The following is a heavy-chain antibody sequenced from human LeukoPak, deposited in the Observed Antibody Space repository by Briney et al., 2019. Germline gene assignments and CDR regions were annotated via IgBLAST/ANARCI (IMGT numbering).Heavy chain of an antibody. CDR1: GYSINSGYY. Sequence: SETLSLTCTVSGYSINSGYYWGWIRQPPRKGLEWIGSIYHSGSTYYNPSLKSRAIISVDTSKNQVSMKLSSVTAADTAVYYCARDVSGYAWFDPWGQGTLVTVSS. CDR3: ARDVSGYAWFDP. CDR2: IYHSGST. V-gene: IGHV4-38-2*02. D-gene: IGHD3-22*01. J-gene: IGHJ5*02.